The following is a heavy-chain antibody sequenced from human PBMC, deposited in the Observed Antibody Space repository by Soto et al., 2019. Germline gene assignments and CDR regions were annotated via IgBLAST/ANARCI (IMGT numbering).Heavy chain of an antibody. Sequence: EVQLVQSGAEVKEPGESLRISCKGFGYTFTTFWITWVRLIPGQGLEWMGTIAPTDSYTSYSTTFHGHVSISADKSIGTAYLLWSSLKASDTAIYYCARLNCSSATCDSWFDPWGQGTLVTVSS. CDR3: ARLNCSSATCDSWFDP. CDR2: IAPTDSYT. CDR1: GYTFTTFW. J-gene: IGHJ5*02. D-gene: IGHD2-2*01. V-gene: IGHV5-10-1*03.